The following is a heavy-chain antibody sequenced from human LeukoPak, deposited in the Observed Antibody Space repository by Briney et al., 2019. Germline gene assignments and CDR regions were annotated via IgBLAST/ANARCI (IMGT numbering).Heavy chain of an antibody. CDR1: GGSISTNY. CDR2: ILTGGSA. D-gene: IGHD3-10*01. J-gene: IGHJ2*01. Sequence: SETLSLSCAGSGGSISTNYWSWLRQTPGKGLQWIGYILTGGSAKYNPSLESRVSMSVDTSKNQLSLNLTSVTAADTVVYYCARQAGSRHFDLWGRGTLVKVSS. CDR3: ARQAGSRHFDL. V-gene: IGHV4-4*09.